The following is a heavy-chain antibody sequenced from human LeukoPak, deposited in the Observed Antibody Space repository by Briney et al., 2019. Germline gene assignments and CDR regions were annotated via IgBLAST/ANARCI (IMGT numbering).Heavy chain of an antibody. CDR1: GFTFSSYW. CDR3: ASHYYDSSGYYLFDY. Sequence: GGSLRLSCAASGFTFSSYWMSWVRQAPGKGLEWVANIKQDGSEKYYVDSVKGRFTISRDNAKNSLYLQMNSLRAEDMAVYYCASHYYDSSGYYLFDYWGQGTLVTVSS. J-gene: IGHJ4*02. D-gene: IGHD3-22*01. V-gene: IGHV3-7*01. CDR2: IKQDGSEK.